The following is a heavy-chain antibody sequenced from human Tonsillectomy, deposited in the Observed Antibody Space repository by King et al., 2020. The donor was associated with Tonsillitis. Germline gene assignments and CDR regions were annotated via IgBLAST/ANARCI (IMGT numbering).Heavy chain of an antibody. CDR3: AKESPYSGNYRFYYFDY. CDR1: GFTFSTYA. CDR2: ISGRDTRT. D-gene: IGHD1-26*01. Sequence: VQLVESGGGLVQPGGSLRLSCEASGFTFSTYAMSWVRQAPGKGPEWVSAISGRDTRTFYADSVKGQFTISRDDSKNTVSLQMSSLRAEDTAVYYCAKESPYSGNYRFYYFDYWGQGTLVTVSS. J-gene: IGHJ4*02. V-gene: IGHV3-23*04.